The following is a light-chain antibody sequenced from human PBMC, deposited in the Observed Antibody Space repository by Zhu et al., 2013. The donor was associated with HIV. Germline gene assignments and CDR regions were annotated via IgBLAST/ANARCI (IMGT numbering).Light chain of an antibody. CDR2: ASS. CDR1: QDVRSD. Sequence: DIQMTQSPSSLAAFVGDGVTMSCRASQDVRSDLGWYHQKPGKAPERLIYASSTVSSGVPSRFSVNGSGTEFNLSISDLQPEDSGIYYCFPNTRDLPPGTFGHG. J-gene: IGKJ1*01. V-gene: IGKV1-17*02. CDR3: FPNTRDLPPGT.